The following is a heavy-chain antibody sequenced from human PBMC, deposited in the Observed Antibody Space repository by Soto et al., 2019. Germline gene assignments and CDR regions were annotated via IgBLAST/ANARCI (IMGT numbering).Heavy chain of an antibody. CDR3: ARVERGTATTVVDAFDI. CDR1: GGSVSSGRYY. Sequence: QVQLQQWGAGLLKPSETLSLTCAVYGGSVSSGRYYWSWIRQPPGMGLEWIGEMSHSGGTHFNPPLKSRVTMSVDTSKNQFSLKMSSVTAADTALYYCARVERGTATTVVDAFDIWGPGTMVTVSS. J-gene: IGHJ3*02. D-gene: IGHD1-1*01. V-gene: IGHV4-34*01. CDR2: MSHSGGT.